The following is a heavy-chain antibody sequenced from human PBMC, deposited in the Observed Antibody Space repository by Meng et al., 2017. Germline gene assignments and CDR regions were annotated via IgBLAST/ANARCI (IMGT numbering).Heavy chain of an antibody. D-gene: IGHD3-22*01. J-gene: IGHJ6*02. Sequence: GESLKISCAASGFTFSDYFMSWIRQAPGKGLEWVSTISSRGSPVDFADSVKGRVTISRDNAKNSLYLQMNSLRAEDTAVYYCARASGHDSSGYYSGGYYYYYYGMDVWGQGTTVTVSS. CDR2: ISSRGSPV. CDR3: ARASGHDSSGYYSGGYYYYYYGMDV. V-gene: IGHV3-11*04. CDR1: GFTFSDYF.